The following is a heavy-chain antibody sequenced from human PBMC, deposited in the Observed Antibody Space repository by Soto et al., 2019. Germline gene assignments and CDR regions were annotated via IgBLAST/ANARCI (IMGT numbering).Heavy chain of an antibody. CDR3: ASHRVPFALDI. Sequence: EVLLVESGGGLVQPGGSLRLSCAASGFTFSTYSMSWVRQAPGKGLEWVSYISSGSSTIYFADSVKGRFTISRDNAKNSLYLQMNSLRDDDTAVYYWASHRVPFALDIWGQGTMVTVSS. D-gene: IGHD2-2*01. CDR2: ISSGSSTI. V-gene: IGHV3-48*02. CDR1: GFTFSTYS. J-gene: IGHJ3*02.